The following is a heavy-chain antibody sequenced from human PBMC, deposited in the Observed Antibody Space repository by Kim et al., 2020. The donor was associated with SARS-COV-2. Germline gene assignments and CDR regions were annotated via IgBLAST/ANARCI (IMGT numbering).Heavy chain of an antibody. J-gene: IGHJ6*02. V-gene: IGHV3-49*03. CDR1: GFTFGDYA. D-gene: IGHD2-2*01. Sequence: GGSLRLSCTASGFTFGDYAMSWFRQAPGKGLEWVGFIRSKAYGGTTEYAASVKGRFTISRDDSKSIAYLQMNSLKTEDTAVYYCTRDRIVVVPAAMLTYYYYYGMDVWGQGTTVTVSS. CDR2: IRSKAYGGTT. CDR3: TRDRIVVVPAAMLTYYYYYGMDV.